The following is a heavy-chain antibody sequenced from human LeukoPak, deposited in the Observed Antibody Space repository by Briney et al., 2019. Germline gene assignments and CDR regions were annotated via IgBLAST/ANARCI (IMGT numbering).Heavy chain of an antibody. CDR2: IVLGAGNT. J-gene: IGHJ5*02. CDR3: AAQRGASLHDFWSTRLFDP. CDR1: GFTFPNSA. Sequence: SVKVSCKASGFTFPNSAMQWVRQARGQRLEWIGWIVLGAGNTVYSHKFHDRVTITRDISTNTAYTELDSLGSEDTAVYYCAAQRGASLHDFWSTRLFDPWGQGTLVTVSS. V-gene: IGHV1-58*02. D-gene: IGHD3-3*01.